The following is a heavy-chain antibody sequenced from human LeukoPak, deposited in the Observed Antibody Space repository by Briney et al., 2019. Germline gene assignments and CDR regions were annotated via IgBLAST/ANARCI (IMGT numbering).Heavy chain of an antibody. J-gene: IGHJ5*02. CDR3: ARVKEIASNNWFDP. V-gene: IGHV1-18*01. D-gene: IGHD1-26*01. CDR1: GYTFTSYG. Sequence: ASVKVSCKASGYTFTSYGISWVRQAPGQGLEWMGWISAYNGNTNYAQELQGRVTMTTDTSTSTAYMELRSLRSDDTAVYYCARVKEIASNNWFDPWGQGTLVTVSS. CDR2: ISAYNGNT.